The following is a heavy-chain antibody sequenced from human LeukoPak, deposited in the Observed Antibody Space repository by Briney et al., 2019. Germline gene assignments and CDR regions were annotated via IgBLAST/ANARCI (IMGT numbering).Heavy chain of an antibody. CDR3: ARDPDCSSTSCYNGNNWFDP. Sequence: SVKVSCKASGGTFSSYAISWVRQAPGQGLEWMGRIIPILGIANYAQKFQGRVTITADKSTSTAYMELSSLRSEDTAVYYCARDPDCSSTSCYNGNNWFDPWGQGTLVTVSS. J-gene: IGHJ5*02. CDR1: GGTFSSYA. V-gene: IGHV1-69*04. CDR2: IIPILGIA. D-gene: IGHD2-2*02.